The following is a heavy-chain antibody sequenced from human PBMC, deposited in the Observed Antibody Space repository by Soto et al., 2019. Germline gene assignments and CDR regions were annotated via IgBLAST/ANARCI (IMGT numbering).Heavy chain of an antibody. CDR3: TRPRGSSNGRDP. J-gene: IGHJ5*02. CDR1: GFTFSDSA. Sequence: EVQLVESGGGLVQPGGSLKLSCAASGFTFSDSAMHWVRQASGKGLEWVGRIRSKANSYATAYAESVNGRFTISRDDAKTTAYLQMNSLKTEDTAVYYCTRPRGSSNGRDPWGQGTLVIVSS. V-gene: IGHV3-73*01. CDR2: IRSKANSYAT. D-gene: IGHD6-6*01.